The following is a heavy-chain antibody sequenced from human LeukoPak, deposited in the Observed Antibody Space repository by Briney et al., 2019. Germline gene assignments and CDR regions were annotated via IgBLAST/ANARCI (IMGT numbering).Heavy chain of an antibody. V-gene: IGHV1-69*13. CDR1: GGTFSSYA. CDR2: IIPIFGTA. J-gene: IGHJ4*02. Sequence: SVKVSCKASGGTFSSYAISWVRQAPGQGLEWMGGIIPIFGTANYAQKFQGRVTITADESTSTAYMELSSLRSEDTAVYYSARHDVTIFGVVSATHFDYWGQGTLVTVSS. CDR3: ARHDVTIFGVVSATHFDY. D-gene: IGHD3-3*01.